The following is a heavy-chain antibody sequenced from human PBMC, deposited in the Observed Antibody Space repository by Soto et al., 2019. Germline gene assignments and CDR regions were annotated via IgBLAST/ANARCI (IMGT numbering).Heavy chain of an antibody. CDR1: GGTFSSYS. Sequence: KWAPASVKVSCKASGGTFSSYSISWVRQAPGQGLERMGGIIPIFGTANYAQKFQGRVTITADESTSTAYMELSSLRSEDTAVYYCAIEYSSSPPYYPIGYWGQGTLVTVSS. CDR3: AIEYSSSPPYYPIGY. J-gene: IGHJ4*02. V-gene: IGHV1-69*13. D-gene: IGHD6-6*01. CDR2: IIPIFGTA.